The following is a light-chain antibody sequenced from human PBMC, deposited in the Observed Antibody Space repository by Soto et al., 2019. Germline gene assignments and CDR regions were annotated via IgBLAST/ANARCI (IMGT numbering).Light chain of an antibody. J-gene: IGKJ5*01. CDR2: AAS. CDR3: QNYNSAPQIT. CDR1: QSISSY. V-gene: IGKV1-39*01. Sequence: DIQMTQSPSSLSASVRDRVTFTCRASQSISSYLNWYQQKPGKAPKVLIYAASSLQSGVPSRFSGSGSGTDFTLTISSLQPEDVATYYCQNYNSAPQITFGQGTRLEI.